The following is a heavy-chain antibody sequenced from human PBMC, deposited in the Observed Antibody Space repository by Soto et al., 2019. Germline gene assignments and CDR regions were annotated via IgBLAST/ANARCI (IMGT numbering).Heavy chain of an antibody. CDR2: IIPSLGRA. J-gene: IGHJ3*02. D-gene: IGHD3-10*01. CDR3: AMGRGDFAVDI. V-gene: IGHV1-69*02. Sequence: QVQLVQSGAGVKKPGSSVKVSCKASGGTCSSYTISWVRQAPGHGLEWMGRIIPSLGRANYAQKFQGRVKITADKSTSSAYMELRSRRSEDTAVYYCAMGRGDFAVDIWGQGTMVTFSS. CDR1: GGTCSSYT.